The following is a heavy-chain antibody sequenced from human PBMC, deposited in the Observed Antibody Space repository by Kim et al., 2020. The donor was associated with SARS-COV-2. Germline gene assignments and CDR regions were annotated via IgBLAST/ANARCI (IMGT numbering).Heavy chain of an antibody. CDR3: AREGNIVAAGNDYYYYSMDV. CDR2: ISSSSSYI. J-gene: IGHJ6*01. Sequence: GGSLRLSCAASGFTFSSYSMNWVRQAPGKGLEWVSSISSSSSYIYYADSVKGRFTISRDNAKNSLYLQMNSLRAEDTAVYYCAREGNIVAAGNDYYYYSMDVWGPGTTGTLSP. CDR1: GFTFSSYS. V-gene: IGHV3-21*01. D-gene: IGHD6-13*01.